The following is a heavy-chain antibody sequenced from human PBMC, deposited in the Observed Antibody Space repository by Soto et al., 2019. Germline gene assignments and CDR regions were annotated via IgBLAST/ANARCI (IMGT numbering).Heavy chain of an antibody. D-gene: IGHD3-10*01. V-gene: IGHV4-34*01. CDR1: GGSFSGYY. Sequence: PSETLSLTCAVYGGSFSGYYWSWIRQPPGKGLEWIGEINHSGSTNYNPSLKSRVTISVDTSKNQFSLKLSSVTAADTAVYYCAAQWFGELFVDYWGQGTLVTVSS. J-gene: IGHJ4*02. CDR3: AAQWFGELFVDY. CDR2: INHSGST.